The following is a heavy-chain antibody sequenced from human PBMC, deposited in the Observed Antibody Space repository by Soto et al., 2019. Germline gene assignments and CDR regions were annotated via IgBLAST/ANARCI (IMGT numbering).Heavy chain of an antibody. Sequence: QVQLVESGGGVVQPGRSLRLSCAVSGFTVRTYGMHWVRQAPDKGLEWVAVIAREGGTKYDADSVKGRFTISRDNSRNKLFLEMNSLRGDDMAVYYCTGEVASGYWGQGTLVTVSA. V-gene: IGHV3-30*03. CDR3: TGEVASGY. D-gene: IGHD2-8*02. CDR1: GFTVRTYG. J-gene: IGHJ4*02. CDR2: IAREGGTK.